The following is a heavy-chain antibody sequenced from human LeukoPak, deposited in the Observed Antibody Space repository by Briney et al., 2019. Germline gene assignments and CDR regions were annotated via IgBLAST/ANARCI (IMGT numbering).Heavy chain of an antibody. CDR1: GASISGSSYH. Sequence: SETLSLTCTVSGASISGSSYHWAWIRQPPGKGLEWIGSIYHTGTSYYSPSLRSRVTLSVDTSKNQFSLTVRSVTVADTAVYYCASDLGYVVEDYWGQGTLVTVSS. J-gene: IGHJ4*02. D-gene: IGHD1-1*01. CDR2: IYHTGTS. CDR3: ASDLGYVVEDY. V-gene: IGHV4-39*01.